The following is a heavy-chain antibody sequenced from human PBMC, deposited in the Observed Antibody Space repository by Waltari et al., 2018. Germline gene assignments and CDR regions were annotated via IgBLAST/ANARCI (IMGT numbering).Heavy chain of an antibody. J-gene: IGHJ4*02. D-gene: IGHD6-13*01. V-gene: IGHV4-38-2*02. Sequence: QVQLQESGPGLVKPSETLSLTCTVSGYSISSGYYWGWIRQPPGKGLEWIGSIYHSGITYYNPSLKSRVTISVDTSKNQFSLKLSSVTAADTAVYYCARDRSSFLFDYWGQGTLVTVSS. CDR3: ARDRSSFLFDY. CDR2: IYHSGIT. CDR1: GYSISSGYY.